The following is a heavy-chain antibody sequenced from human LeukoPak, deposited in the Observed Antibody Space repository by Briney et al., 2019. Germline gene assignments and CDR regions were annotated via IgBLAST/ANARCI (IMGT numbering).Heavy chain of an antibody. CDR3: ARGGGAYSSGWYSV. CDR2: ISDSGSTK. V-gene: IGHV3-48*02. Sequence: GSLRLSCAASGFTFSSYWMSWVRQAPGKGLEWVSHISDSGSTKYYADSVKGRFTISRDNAKNSLYLQMNSLRDDDTAVYYCARGGGAYSSGWYSVWGQGTLVTVSS. J-gene: IGHJ4*02. D-gene: IGHD6-19*01. CDR1: GFTFSSYW.